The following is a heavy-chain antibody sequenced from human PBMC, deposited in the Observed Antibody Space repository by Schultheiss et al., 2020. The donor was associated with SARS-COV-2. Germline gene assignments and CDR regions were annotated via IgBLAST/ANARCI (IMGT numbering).Heavy chain of an antibody. CDR1: GFTFDDYA. J-gene: IGHJ6*03. Sequence: GGSLRLSCAASGFTFDDYAMHWVRQAPGKGLEWVAVIWYDGSNKYYADSVKGRFTISRDNAKNSLYLQMNSLRAEDTAVYYCAREHTAMPLYYYYYMDVWGKGTTVTVSS. CDR3: AREHTAMPLYYYYYMDV. V-gene: IGHV3-33*08. CDR2: IWYDGSNK. D-gene: IGHD5-18*01.